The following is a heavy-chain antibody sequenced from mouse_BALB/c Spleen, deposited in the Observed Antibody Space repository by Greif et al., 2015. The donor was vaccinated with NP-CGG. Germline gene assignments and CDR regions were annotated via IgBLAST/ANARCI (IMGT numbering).Heavy chain of an antibody. CDR1: GFNIKDTY. D-gene: IGHD1-1*01. Sequence: VQLQQSGAELVKPGASVKLSCTASGFNIKDTYMHWVKQRPEQGLEWIGRIDPANGNTKYDPKFQGKATITADSSSNAAFLQLSILTSKDTAFYYCVIYYHGWYFDVWGAGTTVTDFS. V-gene: IGHV14-3*02. CDR2: IDPANGNT. CDR3: VIYYHGWYFDV. J-gene: IGHJ1*01.